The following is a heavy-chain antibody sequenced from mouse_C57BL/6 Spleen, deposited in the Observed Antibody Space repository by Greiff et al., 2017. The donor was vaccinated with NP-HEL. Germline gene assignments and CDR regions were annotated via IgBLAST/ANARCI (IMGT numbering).Heavy chain of an antibody. D-gene: IGHD2-10*01. CDR3: ARALPTLNYAMDY. V-gene: IGHV1-52*01. CDR2: IDPSDSET. J-gene: IGHJ4*01. CDR1: GYTFTSYW. Sequence: QVQLKQPGAELVRPGSSVKLSCKASGYTFTSYWMHWVKQRPIQGLEWIGNIDPSDSETHYNQKFKDKATLTVDKSSSTAYMQLSSLTSEDSAVYYCARALPTLNYAMDYWGQGTSVTVSS.